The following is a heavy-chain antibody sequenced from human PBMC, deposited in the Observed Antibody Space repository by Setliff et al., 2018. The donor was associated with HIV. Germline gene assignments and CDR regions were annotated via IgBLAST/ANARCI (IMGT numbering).Heavy chain of an antibody. D-gene: IGHD3-22*01. J-gene: IGHJ4*02. CDR1: GFTFSSYS. CDR3: ARASSYYYDSSGYSSYFDY. Sequence: GGSLRLSCAASGFTFSSYSMNWVRQAPGKGLEWVSYISSSSSTIYYADSVKGRFTISRDDAKNSLYLQMNSLRAEDTAVYYCARASSYYYDSSGYSSYFDYWGQGTLVTVSS. CDR2: ISSSSSTI. V-gene: IGHV3-48*04.